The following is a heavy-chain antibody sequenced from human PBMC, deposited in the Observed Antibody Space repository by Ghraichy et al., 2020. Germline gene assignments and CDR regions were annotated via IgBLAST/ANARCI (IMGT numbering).Heavy chain of an antibody. CDR3: ARDRTYYDILTGPSSYFDY. D-gene: IGHD3-9*01. V-gene: IGHV3-21*01. CDR2: ISSSSSYI. J-gene: IGHJ4*02. CDR1: GFTFSSYS. Sequence: GESLNISCAASGFTFSSYSMNWVRQAPGKGLEWVSSISSSSSYIYYADSVKGRFTISRDNAKNSLYLQMNSLRAEDTAVYYCARDRTYYDILTGPSSYFDYWGQGTLVTVSS.